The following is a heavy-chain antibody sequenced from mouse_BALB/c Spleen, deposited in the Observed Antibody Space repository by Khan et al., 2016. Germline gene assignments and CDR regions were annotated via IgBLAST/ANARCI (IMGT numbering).Heavy chain of an antibody. Sequence: QIQLVQSGPELKKPGETVKISCKASGYSFTNYGMNWVKQAPGKGLKWMGWIDTNTGEPTYAEEFKGRFAFSLDTSAITAYLQINSLKNDDTATYFCARRGYDYAWFAYWGQGTLVTVSA. J-gene: IGHJ3*01. CDR1: GYSFTNYG. V-gene: IGHV9-3*02. CDR2: IDTNTGEP. CDR3: ARRGYDYAWFAY. D-gene: IGHD2-4*01.